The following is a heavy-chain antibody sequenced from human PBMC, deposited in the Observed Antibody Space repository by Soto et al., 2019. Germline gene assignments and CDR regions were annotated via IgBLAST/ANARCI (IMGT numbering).Heavy chain of an antibody. CDR1: GFTFSSYG. D-gene: IGHD4-17*01. Sequence: QVQLVESGGGVVQPGRSLRLSCAASGFTFSSYGMHWVRQAPGKGLEWVAVISYDGSNKYYADSVKGRFTISRDNSKNTLYLQMNSLRAEDTAVYYCAKVGLRRRYGDFSEYFQHWGQGTLVTVSS. V-gene: IGHV3-30*18. J-gene: IGHJ1*01. CDR3: AKVGLRRRYGDFSEYFQH. CDR2: ISYDGSNK.